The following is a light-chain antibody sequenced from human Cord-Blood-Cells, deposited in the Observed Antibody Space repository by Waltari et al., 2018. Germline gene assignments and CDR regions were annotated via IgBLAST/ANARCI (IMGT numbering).Light chain of an antibody. CDR2: GKN. CDR3: NSRDSSGNHLV. J-gene: IGLJ2*01. V-gene: IGLV3-19*01. Sequence: SSALTQDPAVSVALGQTVTITCPGASPSSHYASWYQQKPGQAPVLVIYGKNNRPSGIPDRFSGSSSGNTASLTITGAQAEDEADYYCNSRDSSGNHLVFGGGTKLTVL. CDR1: SPSSHY.